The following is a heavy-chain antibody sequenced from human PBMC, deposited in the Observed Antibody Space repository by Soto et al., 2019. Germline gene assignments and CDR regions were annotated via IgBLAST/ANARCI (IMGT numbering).Heavy chain of an antibody. CDR2: LKNKTNNYAT. V-gene: IGHV3-73*01. J-gene: IGHJ4*02. D-gene: IGHD3-10*01. CDR1: GFTFSGSS. CDR3: TRPSPKEKIRN. Sequence: GGSLRLSCAASGFTFSGSSFHWVRQASGNWLEWVGRLKNKTNNYATAYAASVKGRFALSRPGSKNTASLQLTSLKTGEPAGYDCTRPSPKEKIRNWGQGTLVTVSS.